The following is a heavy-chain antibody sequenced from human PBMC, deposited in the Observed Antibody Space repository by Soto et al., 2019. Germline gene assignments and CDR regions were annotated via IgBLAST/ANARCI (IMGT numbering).Heavy chain of an antibody. CDR3: ARGQRFSDWFDP. CDR1: GGTMNSYY. J-gene: IGHJ5*02. V-gene: IGHV4-4*07. Sequence: QVHLQESGPGLVKPSETLSLNCTVSGGTMNSYYWTWIRQPAGKGLEWIGRIYSSGSTKYNHSLQSRVTMSLDTSKNQFSLRLTSVTAADTAVYYCARGQRFSDWFDPWGQGTLVTVSS. D-gene: IGHD3-3*01. CDR2: IYSSGST.